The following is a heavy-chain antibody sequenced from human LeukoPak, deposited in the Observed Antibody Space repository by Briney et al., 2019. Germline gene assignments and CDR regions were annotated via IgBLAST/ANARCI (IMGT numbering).Heavy chain of an antibody. V-gene: IGHV4-38-2*01. Sequence: SETLSLTCAVSGYSISSGYYWGWIRQPPGKGLEGIGSIYHSGSTYYNPSLKSRVTISVDTSKNQFSLKLSSVTAADTAVYYCAGITIFGVVGRFDPWGQGTLVTVSS. CDR2: IYHSGST. J-gene: IGHJ5*02. CDR3: AGITIFGVVGRFDP. D-gene: IGHD3-3*01. CDR1: GYSISSGYY.